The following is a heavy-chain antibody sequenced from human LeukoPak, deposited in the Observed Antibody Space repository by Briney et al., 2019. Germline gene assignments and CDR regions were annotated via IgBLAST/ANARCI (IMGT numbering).Heavy chain of an antibody. CDR2: ISGSGGDT. D-gene: IGHD5-12*01. CDR1: GVTFTSYA. CDR3: AKSLIGSGYGWAPFDY. J-gene: IGHJ4*02. Sequence: GGSLRLSCAASGVTFTSYAMSWVRQAPGKGLEWVSAISGSGGDTYYADSVKGRFTISRDNSKNTLYLQMNSLRAEDTAVYYCAKSLIGSGYGWAPFDYWGQGTLVTVSS. V-gene: IGHV3-23*01.